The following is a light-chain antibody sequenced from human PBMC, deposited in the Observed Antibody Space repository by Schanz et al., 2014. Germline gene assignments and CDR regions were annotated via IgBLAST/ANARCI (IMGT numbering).Light chain of an antibody. V-gene: IGKV1-39*01. CDR2: AAS. CDR3: QQYKNYWG. J-gene: IGKJ1*01. Sequence: DIQMTQSPSSLSASVGDRVTITCRARQSISSYLNWYQQKPGKAPKLLIYAASSLQSGVPSRFSGSGSGTDFTLTISSLQPDDFATYYCQQYKNYWGFGQGTKVEIK. CDR1: QSISSY.